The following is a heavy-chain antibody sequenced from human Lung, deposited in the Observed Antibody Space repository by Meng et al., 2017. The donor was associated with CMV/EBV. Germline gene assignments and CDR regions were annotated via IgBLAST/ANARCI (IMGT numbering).Heavy chain of an antibody. Sequence: GGSXRLXXVASGFTLSTYDMTWVRQAPGKGLEWISSISSSGSPTYYADSVQGRFTISRDNAKNSLHLQMHSLRVEDTAVYYCVHLPGEFWGESFDVWGQGTXVTVSS. V-gene: IGHV3-48*03. J-gene: IGHJ3*01. CDR1: GFTLSTYD. CDR2: ISSSGSPT. CDR3: VHLPGEFWGESFDV. D-gene: IGHD7-27*01.